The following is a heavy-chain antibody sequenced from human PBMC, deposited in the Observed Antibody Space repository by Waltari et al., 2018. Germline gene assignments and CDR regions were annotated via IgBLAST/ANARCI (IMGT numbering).Heavy chain of an antibody. CDR3: ASSWYWYFDL. CDR1: GLPFSRYW. CDR2: IKQDGMEK. J-gene: IGHJ2*01. Sequence: EVQLVESGGGWVQPGGSLRLSCAASGLPFSRYWMRWVRQAPGKGLEWVANIKQDGMEKYYVDSVKGRFTISRDNAKNSLYLQMNSLRAEDTAVYYCASSWYWYFDLWGRGTLVTVSS. V-gene: IGHV3-7*01. D-gene: IGHD6-13*01.